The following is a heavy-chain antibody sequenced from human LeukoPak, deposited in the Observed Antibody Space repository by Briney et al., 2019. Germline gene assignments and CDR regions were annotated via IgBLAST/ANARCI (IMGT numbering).Heavy chain of an antibody. J-gene: IGHJ4*02. D-gene: IGHD2-21*02. CDR3: AKAPYCGGDCYNLDS. V-gene: IGHV3-23*01. CDR1: GFTFSSYA. Sequence: PGGSLRLSCAASGFTFSSYAMSWVRQAPGKGLEWVSAISGSGVNTYYADSVKGRFTISRDKAKNTLYLQMNSLRAEDTAVYYCAKAPYCGGDCYNLDSWGQGTLVTVSS. CDR2: ISGSGVNT.